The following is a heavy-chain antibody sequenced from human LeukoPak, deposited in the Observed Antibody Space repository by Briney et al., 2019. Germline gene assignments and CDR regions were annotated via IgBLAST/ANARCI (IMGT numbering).Heavy chain of an antibody. D-gene: IGHD3-10*01. CDR3: AIHEVNYYGSGSYYNDY. Sequence: GGSLRLSCAASGFTFSGYGMHWVRQAPGKGLEWVAVISYDGSNKYYADSVKGRFTISRDNSKNTLYLQMNSLRAEDTAVYYCAIHEVNYYGSGSYYNDYWGQGTLVTVSS. CDR2: ISYDGSNK. CDR1: GFTFSGYG. V-gene: IGHV3-30*03. J-gene: IGHJ4*02.